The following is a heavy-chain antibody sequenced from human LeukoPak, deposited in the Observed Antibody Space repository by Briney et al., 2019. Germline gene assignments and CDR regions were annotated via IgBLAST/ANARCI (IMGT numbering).Heavy chain of an antibody. CDR2: ISYDGSNK. J-gene: IGHJ4*02. V-gene: IGHV3-30*18. D-gene: IGHD3-22*01. Sequence: PGRSLRLSCAASGFTFSSYGMNWVRQAPGKGLEWVAVISYDGSNKYYADSVKGRFTISRDNSKNTLYLQMNSLRAEDTAVYYCAKGFDYYDSSGTQPPFDYWGQGTLVTVSS. CDR1: GFTFSSYG. CDR3: AKGFDYYDSSGTQPPFDY.